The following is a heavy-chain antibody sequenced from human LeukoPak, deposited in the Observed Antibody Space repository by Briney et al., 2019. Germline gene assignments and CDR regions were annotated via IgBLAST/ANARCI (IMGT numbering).Heavy chain of an antibody. Sequence: SETLSLTCAVYGGSFSGYYWSWIRQPPGKGLEWIGEINHSGSTNYNPSLKSRVTISVDTSKYQFSLKLSSVTAADTAVYYCARHVQEAANWFDPWGQGTLVTVSS. CDR1: GGSFSGYY. CDR3: ARHVQEAANWFDP. J-gene: IGHJ5*02. V-gene: IGHV4-34*01. CDR2: INHSGST.